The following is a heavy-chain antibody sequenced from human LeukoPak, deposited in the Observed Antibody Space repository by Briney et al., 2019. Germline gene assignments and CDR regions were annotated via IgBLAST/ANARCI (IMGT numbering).Heavy chain of an antibody. D-gene: IGHD3-22*01. CDR2: INHSGST. CDR3: ASHDSSGYYYEFDY. Sequence: SQTLSLTCTVSGGSISSGDYYWSWIRQPPGKGLEWIGEINHSGSTNYNPSLKSRVTISVDTSKNQFSLKLSSVTAADTAVYYCASHDSSGYYYEFDYWGQGTLVTVSS. J-gene: IGHJ4*02. V-gene: IGHV4-30-4*01. CDR1: GGSISSGDYY.